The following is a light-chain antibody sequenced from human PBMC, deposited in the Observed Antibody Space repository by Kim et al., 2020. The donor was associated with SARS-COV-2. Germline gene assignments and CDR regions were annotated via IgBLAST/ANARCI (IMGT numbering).Light chain of an antibody. V-gene: IGKV3-20*01. CDR2: GAS. CDR1: QSVSSGY. Sequence: EIVLTQSPGTLSLSPGERATLSCRASQSVSSGYLAWYQQRPGQAPRLLIYGASTRATGIPDRFSGSGSGTDFILTISRLEPEDSAVYYCQQYGSSPKTFGQGTKVDIK. CDR3: QQYGSSPKT. J-gene: IGKJ1*01.